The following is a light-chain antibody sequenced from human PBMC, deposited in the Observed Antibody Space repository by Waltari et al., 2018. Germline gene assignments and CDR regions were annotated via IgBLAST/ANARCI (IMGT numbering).Light chain of an antibody. CDR3: QQRGHWPLT. CDR2: DAS. Sequence: VLTQSPGTLSLSPGERATLSCRASQSFNNFLAWYQQKPGQAPRLLIYDASKRAAGTPARFSGSGSGTDFTLTISSLDPEDFAVYYCQQRGHWPLTFGQGTNVELK. J-gene: IGKJ1*01. V-gene: IGKV3-11*01. CDR1: QSFNNF.